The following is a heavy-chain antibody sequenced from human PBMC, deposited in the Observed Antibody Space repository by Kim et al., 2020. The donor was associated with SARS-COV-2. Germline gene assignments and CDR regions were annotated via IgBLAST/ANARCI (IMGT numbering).Heavy chain of an antibody. CDR1: GFTFSSYG. J-gene: IGHJ4*02. Sequence: GGSLRLSCAASGFTFSSYGMHWVRQAPGKGLEWVAVISYDGSNKYSADSVKGRFTITSDNSKNTLYLQMNSLTAEDTAVYYCARNTEGRRNYYFDYWGQGTLVTVSS. D-gene: IGHD1-7*01. CDR2: ISYDGSNK. CDR3: ARNTEGRRNYYFDY. V-gene: IGHV3-33*05.